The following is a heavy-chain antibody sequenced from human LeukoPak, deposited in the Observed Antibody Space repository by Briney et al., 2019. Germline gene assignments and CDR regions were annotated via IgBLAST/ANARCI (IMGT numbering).Heavy chain of an antibody. CDR2: LIWTSDTA. D-gene: IGHD2-2*01. Sequence: GGSLRLSCAASGFTFRTYDMTWVRQAPGQGLQWVSLIWTSDTAFYADSVKGRVTIYRDNSANTPYLQMNSLGVEDTAVYYCATAHQFSFQAWGQGTVVTVSS. CDR1: GFTFRTYD. V-gene: IGHV3-23*01. J-gene: IGHJ1*01. CDR3: ATAHQFSFQA.